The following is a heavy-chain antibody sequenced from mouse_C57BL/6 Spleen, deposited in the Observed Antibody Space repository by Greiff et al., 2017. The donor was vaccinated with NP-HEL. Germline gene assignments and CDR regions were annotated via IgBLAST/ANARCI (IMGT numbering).Heavy chain of an antibody. D-gene: IGHD2-3*01. CDR1: GFTFSSYA. J-gene: IGHJ2*01. CDR2: ISDGGSYT. V-gene: IGHV5-4*01. CDR3: AREGGDGYPFDY. Sequence: EVQVVESGGGLVKPGGSLKLSCAASGFTFSSYAMSWVRQTPEKRLEWVATISDGGSYTYYPDNVKGRFTISRDNAKNNLYLQMSHLKSEDTAMYYCAREGGDGYPFDYWGQGTTLTVSS.